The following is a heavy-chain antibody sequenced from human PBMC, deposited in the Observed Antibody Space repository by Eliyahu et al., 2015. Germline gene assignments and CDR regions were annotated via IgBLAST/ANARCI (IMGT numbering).Heavy chain of an antibody. Sequence: QVHLVESGGDMVQPGRSLRLSCAASGFXFSTNPMHWVRQPPGTGLEWLAVMSYDGGXVFYGDTAKGRFTISRDNSKNTVYLQMNSLRTEDTAIYYCAKGCSDSGFCYIIDYWGQGTLVTVSS. J-gene: IGHJ4*02. V-gene: IGHV3-30*18. CDR3: AKGCSDSGFCYIIDY. D-gene: IGHD3-22*01. CDR2: MSYDGGXV. CDR1: GFXFSTNP.